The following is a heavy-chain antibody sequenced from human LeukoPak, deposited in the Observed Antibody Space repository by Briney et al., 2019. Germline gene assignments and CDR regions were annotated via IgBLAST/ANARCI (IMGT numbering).Heavy chain of an antibody. CDR2: TNHSGST. J-gene: IGHJ4*02. D-gene: IGHD3-22*01. V-gene: IGHV4-34*01. CDR3: ARGPHTGVNYYDSSGYYY. CDR1: GGSFSGYY. Sequence: SETLSLTCAVYGGSFSGYYWSWIRQPPGKGLEWIGETNHSGSTSYNPSPKGRVTISVDTSKNQFSLKLSSVTAADTAVYYCARGPHTGVNYYDSSGYYYWGQGTLVTVSS.